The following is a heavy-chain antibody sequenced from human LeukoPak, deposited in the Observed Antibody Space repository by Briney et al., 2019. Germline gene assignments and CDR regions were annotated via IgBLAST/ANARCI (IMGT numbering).Heavy chain of an antibody. D-gene: IGHD1-1*01. CDR3: ARDHSWNAFDH. Sequence: GASVKVSCKASGYTFTDYYVHWVRQAPGQGLEWMGWINPKTGGTNYAQKFQGRVTMTRDTSVSTASMELSRLTSDDTAIYYCARDHSWNAFDHWGQGTQVTVSS. V-gene: IGHV1-2*02. CDR2: INPKTGGT. J-gene: IGHJ4*02. CDR1: GYTFTDYY.